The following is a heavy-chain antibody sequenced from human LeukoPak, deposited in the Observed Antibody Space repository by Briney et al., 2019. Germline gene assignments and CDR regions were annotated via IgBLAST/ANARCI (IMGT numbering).Heavy chain of an antibody. Sequence: ESGGSLRLSCVASGFDLSTYTLNWVRQAPGKGLEWVSSITGNSHYIYYADSVKGRFNISRDNAKDTLYLQMNSLRAEDTAVYYCASGNSHAFDIWGQGTMVTVSS. CDR3: ASGNSHAFDI. V-gene: IGHV3-21*01. CDR2: ITGNSHYI. J-gene: IGHJ3*02. CDR1: GFDLSTYT.